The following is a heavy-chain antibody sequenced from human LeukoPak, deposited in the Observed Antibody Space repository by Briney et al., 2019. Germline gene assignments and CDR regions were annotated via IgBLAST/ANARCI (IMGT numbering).Heavy chain of an antibody. J-gene: IGHJ5*02. CDR1: GGTIGSINYY. V-gene: IGHV4-39*01. D-gene: IGHD3-10*01. Sequence: SETLSLTCTVSGGTIGSINYYWAWIRQPPGEGLEWIGTIYYSGSTYYNPSLKSRVTLSTGTSETQFSLKLTSVTAADTAVYYCARQHRYYYGSGPQLLSWFDPWGQGTLVTVSS. CDR3: ARQHRYYYGSGPQLLSWFDP. CDR2: IYYSGST.